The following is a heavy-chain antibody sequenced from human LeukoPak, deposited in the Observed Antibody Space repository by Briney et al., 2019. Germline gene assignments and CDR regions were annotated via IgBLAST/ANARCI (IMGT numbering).Heavy chain of an antibody. D-gene: IGHD2-2*01. Sequence: SETLSLTCTVSGGSISSSSYYWGWIRQPPGKGLEWIGSIYYSGSTYYNPSLKSRVTMSVDTSKNQFSLKLSSVTAADTAVYYCASDIVVVPAANNWFDPWGQGALVTVSS. J-gene: IGHJ5*02. CDR1: GGSISSSSYY. CDR3: ASDIVVVPAANNWFDP. CDR2: IYYSGST. V-gene: IGHV4-39*01.